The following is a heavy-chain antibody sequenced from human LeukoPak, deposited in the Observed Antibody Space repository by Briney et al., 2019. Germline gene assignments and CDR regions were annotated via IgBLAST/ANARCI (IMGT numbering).Heavy chain of an antibody. J-gene: IGHJ5*02. V-gene: IGHV1-2*02. CDR3: ARDPAP. Sequence: ASVKVSCKASGYTFTDYYIHWVRQAPGQGLEWMGWITPKNGGTNYAQKFQGRVIMTGDTSITTAYMELSSLRSDDTAVYYCARDPAPWGQGTLVTVSS. CDR2: ITPKNGGT. CDR1: GYTFTDYY.